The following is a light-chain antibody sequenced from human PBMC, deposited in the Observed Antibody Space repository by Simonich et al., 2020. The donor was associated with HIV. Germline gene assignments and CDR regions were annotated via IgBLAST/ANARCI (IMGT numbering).Light chain of an antibody. CDR3: QQSFSTPWT. CDR1: KGISNS. J-gene: IGKJ1*01. V-gene: IGKV1-39*01. Sequence: DILMTQSPSSLPASVGDRVTITCRASKGISNSLAWYQQKPGKAPKLLIYAASSLQRGVPSRVSGSASGTDFTLTISSLQPEDFATYYCQQSFSTPWTFGQGTTVDIK. CDR2: AAS.